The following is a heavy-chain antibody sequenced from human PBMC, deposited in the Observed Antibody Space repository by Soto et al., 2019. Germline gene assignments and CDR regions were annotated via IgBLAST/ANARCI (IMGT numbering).Heavy chain of an antibody. Sequence: SVKVSCKASGGTFSSYAISWVRQAPGQGLEWMGGIIPIFGTANYAQKFQGRVTITADESTSTAYMELSSLRSEDTAVYYCARRAGDKGYCSSTSCQKGYYYYGMDVWGQGTTVPVSS. D-gene: IGHD2-2*01. CDR1: GGTFSSYA. J-gene: IGHJ6*02. V-gene: IGHV1-69*13. CDR3: ARRAGDKGYCSSTSCQKGYYYYGMDV. CDR2: IIPIFGTA.